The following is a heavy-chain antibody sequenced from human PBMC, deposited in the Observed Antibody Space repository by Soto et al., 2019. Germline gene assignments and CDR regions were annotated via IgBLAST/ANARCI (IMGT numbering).Heavy chain of an antibody. CDR2: IKQDGSEK. Sequence: EVQLVESGGGLVQPGGSLRLSCAASGFTFSSYWMSWVRQAPGKGLEWVANIKQDGSEKYYVDSVKGRFTISRDNAKNSLYLQMNSLRAEDTAVYYCAIADDGDYPYYYYYRDAWGKGTTVTVSS. CDR1: GFTFSSYW. CDR3: AIADDGDYPYYYYYRDA. V-gene: IGHV3-7*01. J-gene: IGHJ6*03. D-gene: IGHD4-17*01.